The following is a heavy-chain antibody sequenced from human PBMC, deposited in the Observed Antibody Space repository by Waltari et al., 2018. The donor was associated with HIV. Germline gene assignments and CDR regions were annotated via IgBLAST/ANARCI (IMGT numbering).Heavy chain of an antibody. CDR1: GGSISSYY. V-gene: IGHV4-4*07. D-gene: IGHD3-22*01. CDR2: IYTSGST. Sequence: QVQLQESGPGLVKPSETLSLTCTVSGGSISSYYCSWIRQPAGKGLEWIGRIYTSGSTNYNPSLKSRVTMSVDTSKNQFSLKLSSVTAADTAVYYCVSQEANYYDSSGYYHWGQGTLVTVSS. J-gene: IGHJ5*02. CDR3: VSQEANYYDSSGYYH.